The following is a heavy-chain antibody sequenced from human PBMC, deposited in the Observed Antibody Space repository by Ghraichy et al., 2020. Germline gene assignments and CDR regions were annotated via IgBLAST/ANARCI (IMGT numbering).Heavy chain of an antibody. J-gene: IGHJ4*02. CDR2: ITGNSDST. V-gene: IGHV3-23*01. CDR3: AKSSTGTYYFDH. Sequence: SWVREGAGGGRERGSGITGNSDSTHYADSVQGRFTISRDNSKNTLYLHMNGLRTEDTAGYYCAKSSTGTYYFDHWGQGTLVTVSS. D-gene: IGHD2-8*02.